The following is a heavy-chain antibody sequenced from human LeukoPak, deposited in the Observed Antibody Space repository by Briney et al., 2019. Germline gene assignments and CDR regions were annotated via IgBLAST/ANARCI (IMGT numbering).Heavy chain of an antibody. J-gene: IGHJ4*02. CDR2: ISSSGSTI. V-gene: IGHV3-48*03. Sequence: QPGGSLRLSCAASGFTLSSYETEWVRQAPGKGLEWVSYISSSGSTIYYADSVKGRFTISRDNAKNSLYLQMNSLRAEDTAVYYSTRGDFYSGYGNFDYWGQGTLVTVSS. D-gene: IGHD5-12*01. CDR1: GFTLSSYE. CDR3: TRGDFYSGYGNFDY.